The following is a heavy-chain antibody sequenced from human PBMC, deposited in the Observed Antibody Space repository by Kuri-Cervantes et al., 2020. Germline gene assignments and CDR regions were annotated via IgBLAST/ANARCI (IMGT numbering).Heavy chain of an antibody. D-gene: IGHD6-19*01. CDR3: AREQVAGNPNDAFDI. CDR1: GFAFSSYW. Sequence: GGSLRLSCAGSGFAFSSYWMHWVRQAPGKGLVWVSRINSDGSSPTYADSVKGRFTISRDNAKNTLYLQMNSLRADDTAAYYCAREQVAGNPNDAFDIWGQGTMVTVSS. J-gene: IGHJ3*02. V-gene: IGHV3-74*01. CDR2: INSDGSSP.